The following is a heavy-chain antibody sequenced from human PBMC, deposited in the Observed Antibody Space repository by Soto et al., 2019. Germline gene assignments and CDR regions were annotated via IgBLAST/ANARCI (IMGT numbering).Heavy chain of an antibody. CDR3: ATPPPTMKSTIYSSSGMDV. V-gene: IGHV3-23*01. J-gene: IGHJ6*02. Sequence: EVQLLESGGGLVQPGGSLRLSCAASGFTFSNYAMTWVRQAPGKGLEWVSAISGSGGSTYYADSVKGRFTISRDNSKNTLYLQMDSLKAENTAVYYWATPPPTMKSTIYSSSGMDVWGQGTTVTVSS. CDR2: ISGSGGST. CDR1: GFTFSNYA. D-gene: IGHD1-26*01.